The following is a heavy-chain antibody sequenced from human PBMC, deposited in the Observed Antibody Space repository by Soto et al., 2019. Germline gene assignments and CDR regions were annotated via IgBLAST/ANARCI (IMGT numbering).Heavy chain of an antibody. V-gene: IGHV3-23*01. CDR2: ISGSGGST. J-gene: IGHJ4*02. CDR3: AKALRLPDSQLFDY. Sequence: GESLKISCAASGFTFSSYAMSWVRQAPGKGLEWVSAISGSGGSTYYADSVKGRFTISRDNSKNTLYLQMNSLRAEDTAVYYCAKALRLPDSQLFDYWGQGTLVTVSS. CDR1: GFTFSSYA. D-gene: IGHD5-18*01.